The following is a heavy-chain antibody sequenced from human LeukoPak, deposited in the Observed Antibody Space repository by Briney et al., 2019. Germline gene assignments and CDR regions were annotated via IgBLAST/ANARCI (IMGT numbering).Heavy chain of an antibody. V-gene: IGHV1-69*05. J-gene: IGHJ4*02. CDR1: GYTFTSYD. CDR2: IIPIFGTA. Sequence: SVKVSCKASGYTFTSYDINWVRQAPGQGLEWMGRIIPIFGTANYAQKFQGRVTITTDESTSTAYMELSSLRSEDTAVYYCARDYYDSSGYFTDYWGQGTLVTVSS. D-gene: IGHD3-22*01. CDR3: ARDYYDSSGYFTDY.